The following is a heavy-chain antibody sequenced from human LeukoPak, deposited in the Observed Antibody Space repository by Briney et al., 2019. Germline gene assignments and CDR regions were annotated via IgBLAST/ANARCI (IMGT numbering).Heavy chain of an antibody. CDR1: GGSISSSNW. Sequence: SGTLSLTCAVSGGSISSSNWWSWVRQPPGKGLEWIGEIYHSGSTNYNPSLKSRVTISVDTSKNQFSLKLSSVTAADTAVYYCASSLLLWFGELSHFDYWGQGTLVTVSS. CDR3: ASSLLLWFGELSHFDY. D-gene: IGHD3-10*01. CDR2: IYHSGST. V-gene: IGHV4-4*02. J-gene: IGHJ4*02.